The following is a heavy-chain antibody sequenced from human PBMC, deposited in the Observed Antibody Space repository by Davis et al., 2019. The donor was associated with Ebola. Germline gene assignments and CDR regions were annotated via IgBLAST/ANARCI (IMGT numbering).Heavy chain of an antibody. CDR2: INHSGST. CDR3: ARHLYYYDSSGYLSYFDY. D-gene: IGHD3-22*01. V-gene: IGHV4-34*01. J-gene: IGHJ4*02. Sequence: MPSETLSLTCAVYGGSFSGYYWSWIRQPPGKGLEWIGEINHSGSTNYNPSLKSRVTISVDTSKNQFSLKLSSVTAADTAVYYCARHLYYYDSSGYLSYFDYWGQGTLVAVSS. CDR1: GGSFSGYY.